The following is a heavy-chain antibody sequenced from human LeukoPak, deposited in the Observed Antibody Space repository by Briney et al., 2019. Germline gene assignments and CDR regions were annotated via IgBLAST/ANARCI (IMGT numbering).Heavy chain of an antibody. CDR1: GFTFSSYW. CDR3: ARTPPAFDI. V-gene: IGHV3-21*01. J-gene: IGHJ3*02. Sequence: GGSLRLSCAASGFTFSSYWMSWVRQASGKGLEWVSSISSSSSYIYYADSVEGRFTISRDNAQNSLYLQMNSLRAEDTAVYYCARTPPAFDIWGQGTMVTVSS. D-gene: IGHD2-15*01. CDR2: ISSSSSYI.